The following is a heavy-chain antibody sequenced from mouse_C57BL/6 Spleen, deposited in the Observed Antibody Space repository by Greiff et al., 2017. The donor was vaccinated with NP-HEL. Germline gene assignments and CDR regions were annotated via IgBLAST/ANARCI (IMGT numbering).Heavy chain of an antibody. Sequence: EVQLQQSGAELVKPGASVKLSCTASGFNIKDYYMHWVKQRTEQGLEWIGRIDPEDGETKYAPKFQGKATITADTSSNTAYLQLSSLTSEDTAVYYSARRRGTTVVATNAMDYWGQGTSVTVSS. CDR1: GFNIKDYY. D-gene: IGHD1-1*01. CDR3: ARRRGTTVVATNAMDY. V-gene: IGHV14-2*01. CDR2: IDPEDGET. J-gene: IGHJ4*01.